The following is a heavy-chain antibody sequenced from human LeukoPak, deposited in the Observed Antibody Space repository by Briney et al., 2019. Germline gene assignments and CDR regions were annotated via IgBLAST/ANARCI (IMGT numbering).Heavy chain of an antibody. CDR2: IYSGGST. V-gene: IGHV3-66*01. CDR1: GFSVSNNY. CDR3: TRAKGIAVAGQFYYGMDV. Sequence: GGSLRLSSVASGFSVSNNYMSWVRQAPGKGLEWVSVIYSGGSTYYADSVKGRFTISRDKSKNTLYLQMNSLRAEDTAVYYCTRAKGIAVAGQFYYGMDVWGQGTTITVSS. D-gene: IGHD6-19*01. J-gene: IGHJ6*02.